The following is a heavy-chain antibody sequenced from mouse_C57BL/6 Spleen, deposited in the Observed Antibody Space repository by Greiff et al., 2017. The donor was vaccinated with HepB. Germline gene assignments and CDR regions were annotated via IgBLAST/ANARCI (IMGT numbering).Heavy chain of an antibody. CDR2: IYPSDSET. CDR1: GYTFTSYW. CDR3: ARSRTGTGFDY. D-gene: IGHD4-1*01. V-gene: IGHV1-61*01. Sequence: QVQLKQSGAELVRPGSSVKLSCKASGYTFTSYWMDWVKQRPGQGLEWIGNIYPSDSETHYNQKFKDKATLTVDKSSSTAYMQLSSLTSEDSAVYYCARSRTGTGFDYWGQGTTLTVSS. J-gene: IGHJ2*01.